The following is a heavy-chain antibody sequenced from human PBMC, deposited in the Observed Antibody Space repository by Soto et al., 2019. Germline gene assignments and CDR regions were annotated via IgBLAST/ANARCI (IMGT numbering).Heavy chain of an antibody. V-gene: IGHV4-39*07. CDR3: AREIMPLTNDWYFDL. CDR1: GDAISTSFYY. Sequence: SETLSLTCIVSGDAISTSFYYWRWIRQPPGKGLEWIGEINHSGSSNYNPYLKSRVTISVDTSKNQFSLKLSSVTAADTAVYYCAREIMPLTNDWYFDLWGRGTLVTVSS. J-gene: IGHJ2*01. CDR2: INHSGSS. D-gene: IGHD2-8*01.